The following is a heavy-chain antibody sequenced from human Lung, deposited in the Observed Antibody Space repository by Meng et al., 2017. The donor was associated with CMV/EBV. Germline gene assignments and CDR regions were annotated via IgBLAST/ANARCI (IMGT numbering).Heavy chain of an antibody. Sequence: GGSXRLXCAASGFSVDSNFMNCVRQAPGKGLGWVSVIYTGGITYYADSVKGRFTISRDNSKNTVHLQMNNLGPGETAVYYCARDLRPSGGGMDVWGQGTTVTVSS. CDR2: IYTGGIT. D-gene: IGHD2-8*02. J-gene: IGHJ6*02. CDR1: GFSVDSNF. V-gene: IGHV3-53*01. CDR3: ARDLRPSGGGMDV.